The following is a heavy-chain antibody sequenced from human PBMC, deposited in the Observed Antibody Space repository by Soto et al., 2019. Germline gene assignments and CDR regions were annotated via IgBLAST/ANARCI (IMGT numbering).Heavy chain of an antibody. V-gene: IGHV3-23*01. J-gene: IGHJ5*02. CDR1: GFSFSNYA. Sequence: GGSLRLSCSVSGFSFSNYAMTWVRQAPGKGLEWVSSISGGGGGTHYADSMKGRVTISRDNSKNTLYLQMNSLRAEDTAVYYCARDFSSSGYYLWGQGT. CDR3: ARDFSSSGYYL. D-gene: IGHD3-22*01. CDR2: ISGGGGGT.